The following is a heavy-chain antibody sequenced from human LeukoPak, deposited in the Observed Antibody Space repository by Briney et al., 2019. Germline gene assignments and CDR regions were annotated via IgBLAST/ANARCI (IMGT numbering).Heavy chain of an antibody. CDR2: IYNSGST. V-gene: IGHV4-59*01. D-gene: IGHD1-26*01. J-gene: IGHJ4*02. Sequence: SETLSLTCTVSGGSISIYYWSWIRQPPGKGLEWIGYIYNSGSTNYNPSLKSRVTISVDTSKNQFSLKLTSVTAADTAVYYCVRDRELTYWGLGPRVTVSS. CDR3: VRDRELTY. CDR1: GGSISIYY.